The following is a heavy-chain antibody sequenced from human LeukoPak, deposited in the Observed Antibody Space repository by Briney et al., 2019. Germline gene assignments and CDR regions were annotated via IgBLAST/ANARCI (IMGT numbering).Heavy chain of an antibody. D-gene: IGHD6-25*01. CDR2: TYYRSKWYN. V-gene: IGHV6-1*01. CDR3: ARAMRIAAAGTFYFDY. Sequence: SQTLSLTCAISGDSVSSNSATWNWISQSPSTVLEWLGRTYYRSKWYNDYAVSVKSRITINPDTSKNQFSLQLNSVTPEDTAVYYCARAMRIAAAGTFYFDYWGQGTLVTVSS. J-gene: IGHJ4*02. CDR1: GDSVSSNSAT.